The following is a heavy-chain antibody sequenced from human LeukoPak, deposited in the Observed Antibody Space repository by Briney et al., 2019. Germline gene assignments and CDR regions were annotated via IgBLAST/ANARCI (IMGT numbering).Heavy chain of an antibody. CDR1: GGSFSGYY. J-gene: IGHJ6*02. V-gene: IGHV4-34*01. D-gene: IGHD2-2*01. CDR2: INHSGST. CDR3: ARGPVLVPAAIPYGMDV. Sequence: SETLSLTCAVYGGSFSGYYWSWIRQPPGKGLEWIGEINHSGSTNYNPSLKSRVTISVDTSKNQFSLKLSSVTAADTAVYYCARGPVLVPAAIPYGMDVWGQGTTVTVSS.